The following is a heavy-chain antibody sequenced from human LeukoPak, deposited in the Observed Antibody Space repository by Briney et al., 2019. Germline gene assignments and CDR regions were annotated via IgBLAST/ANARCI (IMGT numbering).Heavy chain of an antibody. CDR1: GYTFTSYG. Sequence: ASVKVSCKASGYTFTSYGISWVRQAPGQGLEWMGWISAYNGNTNYAQKLQGRVTMTTDTSTSTAYMELRSLRSDDTAVYYCAREGEYYGSGSYSPWGQGTLVTVSS. V-gene: IGHV1-18*01. D-gene: IGHD3-10*01. CDR3: AREGEYYGSGSYSP. CDR2: ISAYNGNT. J-gene: IGHJ5*02.